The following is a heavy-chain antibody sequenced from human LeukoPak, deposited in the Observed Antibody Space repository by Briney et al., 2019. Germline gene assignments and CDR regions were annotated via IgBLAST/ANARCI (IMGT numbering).Heavy chain of an antibody. D-gene: IGHD5-18*01. CDR1: GYTFTGYY. CDR3: ARRLDTSPNAFDI. Sequence: ASVKVSCKASGYTFTGYYMHWVRQAPGQGLEWMGWINPNSGGTNYAQKFQGRVTMTRDTSISTAYMELSRLRSDDTAVYYCARRLDTSPNAFDIWGQGTMVTVSS. V-gene: IGHV1-2*02. CDR2: INPNSGGT. J-gene: IGHJ3*02.